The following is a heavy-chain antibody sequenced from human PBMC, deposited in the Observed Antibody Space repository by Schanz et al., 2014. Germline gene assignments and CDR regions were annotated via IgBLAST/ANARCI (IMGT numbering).Heavy chain of an antibody. J-gene: IGHJ4*02. Sequence: EVQLVESGGGLVQPRGSLRLSCAASEFSFSSFGMSWVRQAPGKGPEWVSSLTGSGGGTYYADSVKGRFTISRDNSKNTLYLQMNSLSAEDTAVYYCAKRNHDMQSLPLDYWGQGTLVIVSS. CDR3: AKRNHDMQSLPLDY. CDR2: LTGSGGGT. D-gene: IGHD3-9*01. CDR1: EFSFSSFG. V-gene: IGHV3-23*04.